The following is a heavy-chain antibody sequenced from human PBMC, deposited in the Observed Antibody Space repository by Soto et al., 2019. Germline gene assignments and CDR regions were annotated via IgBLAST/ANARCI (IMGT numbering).Heavy chain of an antibody. CDR3: ARKSDSSPVPEADGV. CDR1: GFSVGSNY. CDR2: IYSNGDT. D-gene: IGHD2-8*01. V-gene: IGHV3-53*02. Sequence: EVQLVETGGGLIQPGGSLRLSCAASGFSVGSNYMTWVRQSPGKGLEWVSLIYSNGDTDYADSVKGRFSISRDNFKHTLYLKMNNLRAEDTAVYHSARKSDSSPVPEADGVWGRGTLVTVSS. J-gene: IGHJ4*02.